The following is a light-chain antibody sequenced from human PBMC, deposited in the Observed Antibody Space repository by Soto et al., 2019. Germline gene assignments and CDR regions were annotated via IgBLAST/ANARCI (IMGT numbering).Light chain of an antibody. V-gene: IGKV3-15*01. J-gene: IGKJ5*01. CDR3: QQYNNWPLT. Sequence: EIVMTQSPATLSVSPGEGATLSCRASQSVSSNLAWYQQKPGQAPRLLIYGASSRATGIPVRFSGSGSGTEFTLTISSLQSEDFAVYYCQQYNNWPLTFGQGTRLEIK. CDR1: QSVSSN. CDR2: GAS.